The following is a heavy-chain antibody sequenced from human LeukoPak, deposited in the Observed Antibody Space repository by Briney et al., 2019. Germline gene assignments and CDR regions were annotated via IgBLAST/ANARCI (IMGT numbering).Heavy chain of an antibody. V-gene: IGHV3-23*01. CDR1: GILVSSNY. Sequence: GGSLGLSCVASGILVSSNYMSWVRQAPGKGLEWVSALSGSGGSTYYADSEKGRFIISRDNSKNTLFLQMNSLRAEDTAVYYCARGGDIYSRSYLAYWGEGAPVSPSS. CDR3: ARGGDIYSRSYLAY. J-gene: IGHJ4*02. CDR2: LSGSGGST. D-gene: IGHD1-26*01.